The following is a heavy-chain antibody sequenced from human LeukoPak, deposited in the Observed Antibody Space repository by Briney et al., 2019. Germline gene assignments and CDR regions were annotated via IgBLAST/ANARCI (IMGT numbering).Heavy chain of an antibody. CDR3: AKAASSSWPSYYYGMDV. CDR2: ITGSGGNT. D-gene: IGHD6-13*01. CDR1: GFIFSSYS. V-gene: IGHV3-23*01. Sequence: GGSLRLSCAASGFIFSSYSMSWVRQAPGKGLEWVLVITGSGGNTYYADSVKGRFTISKDNSKNTVYLQMSSLRVDDTAVYYCAKAASSSWPSYYYGMDVWGQGTTVTVSS. J-gene: IGHJ6*02.